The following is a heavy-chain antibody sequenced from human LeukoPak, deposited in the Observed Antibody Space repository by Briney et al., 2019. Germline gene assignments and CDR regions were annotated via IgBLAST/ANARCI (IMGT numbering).Heavy chain of an antibody. Sequence: ASVKVSCKASGYTFTSYGISWVRQAPGQGLEWMGWISAYNGNTNYAQKLQGRVTMTTDTSTSTAYMELRSLRSDDTAVYYCARRGYYDSSGYPGPYFDYWGQGTLVTVSS. D-gene: IGHD3-22*01. J-gene: IGHJ4*02. V-gene: IGHV1-18*01. CDR3: ARRGYYDSSGYPGPYFDY. CDR2: ISAYNGNT. CDR1: GYTFTSYG.